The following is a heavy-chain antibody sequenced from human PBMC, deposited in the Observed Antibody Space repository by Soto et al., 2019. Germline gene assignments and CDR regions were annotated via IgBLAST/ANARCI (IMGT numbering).Heavy chain of an antibody. CDR3: ARGVLIPRYDYIWGSYRKYYFDY. J-gene: IGHJ4*02. CDR2: INHSGST. Sequence: PSETLSLTCAVYGGSFSGYYWSWIRQPPGKGLEWIGEINHSGSTNYNPSLKSRVTISVDTSKNQFSLKLSSVTAADTAVYYCARGVLIPRYDYIWGSYRKYYFDYWGQGTLVTVSS. D-gene: IGHD3-16*02. V-gene: IGHV4-34*01. CDR1: GGSFSGYY.